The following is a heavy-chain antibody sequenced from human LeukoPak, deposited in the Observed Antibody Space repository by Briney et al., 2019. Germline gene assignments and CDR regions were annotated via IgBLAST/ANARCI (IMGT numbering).Heavy chain of an antibody. CDR1: GFIVSDTY. D-gene: IGHD3-16*01. CDR3: ARNLGASLDY. V-gene: IGHV3-66*01. Sequence: GGSLRLSCAASGFIVSDTYMSWVRQAPGKGLEWLSVIYSGGSSSHADSVKGRFIISRDSHKNTVYLQMNSLRVEDTAIYFCARNLGASLDYWGQGILVTVSS. J-gene: IGHJ4*02. CDR2: IYSGGSS.